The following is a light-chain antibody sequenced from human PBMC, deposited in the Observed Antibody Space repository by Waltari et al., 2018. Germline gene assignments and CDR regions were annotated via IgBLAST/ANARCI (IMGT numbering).Light chain of an antibody. CDR2: WAS. J-gene: IGKJ2*01. Sequence: DIVMTQSPDSLALSLGERATITCTSSQSVFYNSNNKNYLAWYQQKPGQPPKLLIYWASTREPGVPDRFSGSASGANFTLTISSLQAEDVAIYYCQQYYTPPYTFGRGTKLEIK. V-gene: IGKV4-1*01. CDR3: QQYYTPPYT. CDR1: QSVFYNSNNKNY.